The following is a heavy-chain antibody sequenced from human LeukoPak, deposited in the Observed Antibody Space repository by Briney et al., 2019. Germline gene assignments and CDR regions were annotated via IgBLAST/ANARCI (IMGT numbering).Heavy chain of an antibody. CDR2: IYPSDSDT. J-gene: IGHJ4*02. CDR1: EYRFTTYW. V-gene: IGHV5-51*01. Sequence: GESLKISCKGSEYRFTTYWIGWVRQMPGKGLEWMGIIYPSDSDTRYSPSFQSQVTISADKSISTAYLQWNSLKASDTAMYYCARLYGDADDWGQGTLVTVSS. D-gene: IGHD4-17*01. CDR3: ARLYGDADD.